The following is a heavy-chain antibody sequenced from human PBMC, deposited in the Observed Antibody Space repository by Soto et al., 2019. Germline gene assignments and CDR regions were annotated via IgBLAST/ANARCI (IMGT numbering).Heavy chain of an antibody. J-gene: IGHJ5*02. CDR2: FNPNRGDT. V-gene: IGHV1-2*02. Sequence: QVQLVQSGAEVKKPGASVKVSCKASGYIFTGYYMHWLRQAPGQGLEWMGWFNPNRGDTKYAQKFQGRVAMTTSPSINTAYMELSGLISDDTAVYYCARGDFDSSANHSAVWFDPWGQGTLFTV. D-gene: IGHD3-22*01. CDR1: GYIFTGYY. CDR3: ARGDFDSSANHSAVWFDP.